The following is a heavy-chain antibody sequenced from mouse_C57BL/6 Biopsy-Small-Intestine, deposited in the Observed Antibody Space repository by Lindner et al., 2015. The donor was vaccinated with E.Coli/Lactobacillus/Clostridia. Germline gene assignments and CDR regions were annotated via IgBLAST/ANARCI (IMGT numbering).Heavy chain of an antibody. D-gene: IGHD1-3*01. J-gene: IGHJ3*01. Sequence: SVKVSCKASGYDFTTLYIFWVRQAPGQGLEWMGWINPDSGGTHYAQNFQGRVTMTRDTSINTAYMELSRLRSDDTAVYYCARGVAQDAFDIWGQGTMVTVSS. CDR3: ARGVAQDAFDI. V-gene: IGHV1-54*02. CDR1: GYDFTTLY. CDR2: INPDSGGT.